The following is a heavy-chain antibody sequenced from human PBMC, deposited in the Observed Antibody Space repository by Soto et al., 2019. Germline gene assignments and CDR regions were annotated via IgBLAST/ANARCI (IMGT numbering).Heavy chain of an antibody. J-gene: IGHJ4*02. CDR1: GFTFSSYS. Sequence: PGGSLRLSCAASGFTFSSYSMNWVRQAPGKGLEWVSYISSSSSTIYYADSVKGRFTISRDNAKNSLYLQMNSLRDEDTAVYYCARDRTEMAKITGRFDYWGQGTLVTVSS. CDR3: ARDRTEMAKITGRFDY. D-gene: IGHD5-12*01. CDR2: ISSSSSTI. V-gene: IGHV3-48*02.